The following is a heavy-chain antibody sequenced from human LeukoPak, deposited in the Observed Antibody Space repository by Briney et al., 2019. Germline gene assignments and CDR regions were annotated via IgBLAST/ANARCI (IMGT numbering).Heavy chain of an antibody. CDR3: ARGDYYYDSSGLAFDY. CDR2: VFYTGST. V-gene: IGHV4-59*12. CDR1: GGSLSTYY. J-gene: IGHJ4*02. D-gene: IGHD3-22*01. Sequence: SETLSLTCTVSGGSLSTYYWSWIRQPPGKGLEWIGYVFYTGSTNYNPSLKSRVTISVDTSKNQFSLKLSSVTAADTAVYYCARGDYYYDSSGLAFDYWGQGTLVTVSS.